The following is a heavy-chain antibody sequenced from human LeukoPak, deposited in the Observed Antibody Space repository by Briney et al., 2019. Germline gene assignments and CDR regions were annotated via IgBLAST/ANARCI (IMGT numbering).Heavy chain of an antibody. Sequence: GGXLRLSCAASGFTFTTYWMTWVRQAPGKGLEWVANIKEDGSQKYYVDSVKGRFTISRDNSKNTPYLQMNSLRAEDTAVYYCAKDYSLVPAATIDYWGQGTVVTVSS. CDR3: AKDYSLVPAATIDY. V-gene: IGHV3-7*01. CDR2: IKEDGSQK. CDR1: GFTFTTYW. D-gene: IGHD2-2*01. J-gene: IGHJ4*02.